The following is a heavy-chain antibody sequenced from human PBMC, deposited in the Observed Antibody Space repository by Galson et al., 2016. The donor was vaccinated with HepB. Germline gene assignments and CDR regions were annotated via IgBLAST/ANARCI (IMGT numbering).Heavy chain of an antibody. J-gene: IGHJ4*02. V-gene: IGHV3-11*01. CDR2: ISSRGGSAI. D-gene: IGHD3-10*01. CDR3: AREHYFGSGSYFYN. CDR1: GFTFSETY. Sequence: SLRLSCAASGFTFSETYMTWIRQAPGKGLEWISSISSRGGSAIHYADSVKGRFTISRDNAKNSLFLQMNSLRAEDTAVYYCAREHYFGSGSYFYNWGQGTLVTVSS.